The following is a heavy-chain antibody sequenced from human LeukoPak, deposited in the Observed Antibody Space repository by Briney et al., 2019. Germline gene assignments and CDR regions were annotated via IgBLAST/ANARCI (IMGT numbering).Heavy chain of an antibody. CDR1: EYTFTSYA. J-gene: IGHJ4*02. V-gene: IGHV7-4-1*02. D-gene: IGHD3-10*01. CDR3: ARVGPKLQYYYGSGSNVLDY. CDR2: INTNTGSP. Sequence: ASVKVSCKASEYTFTSYAMNWVRQAPGQGLEWMGWINTNTGSPTYAQDFTGRFVFSLDTSVSTAYLQISSLKAEDTAVYYCARVGPKLQYYYGSGSNVLDYWGQGTLVTVSS.